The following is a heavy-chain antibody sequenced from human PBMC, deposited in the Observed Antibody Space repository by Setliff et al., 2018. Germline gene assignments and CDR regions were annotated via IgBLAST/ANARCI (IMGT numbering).Heavy chain of an antibody. V-gene: IGHV4-30-4*02. Sequence: SETLSLTCTVSGGSISSGDYYWSWIRQPPGKGLEWIGYIYSSGSTYYNPSLKSRVTMSVDTSKNQFSLKLSSVTAADTAMYYCVRLYSGYDNLFDYWGQGTLVTVSS. CDR2: IYSSGST. J-gene: IGHJ4*02. CDR3: VRLYSGYDNLFDY. D-gene: IGHD5-12*01. CDR1: GGSISSGDYY.